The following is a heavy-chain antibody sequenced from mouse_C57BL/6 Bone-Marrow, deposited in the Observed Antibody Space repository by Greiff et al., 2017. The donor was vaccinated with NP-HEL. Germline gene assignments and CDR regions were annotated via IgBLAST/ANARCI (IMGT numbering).Heavy chain of an antibody. CDR1: GYTFTSYW. V-gene: IGHV1-53*01. D-gene: IGHD2-2*01. CDR3: AKYGYDEGYFDY. Sequence: QVQLQQPGTELVKPGASVKLSCKASGYTFTSYWMHWVKQRPGQGLEWIGNINPSNGGTNYNEKFKSKATLTVAKSSSTAYMQLSSLTSEDSAVYYCAKYGYDEGYFDYWGQGTTLTVSS. J-gene: IGHJ2*01. CDR2: INPSNGGT.